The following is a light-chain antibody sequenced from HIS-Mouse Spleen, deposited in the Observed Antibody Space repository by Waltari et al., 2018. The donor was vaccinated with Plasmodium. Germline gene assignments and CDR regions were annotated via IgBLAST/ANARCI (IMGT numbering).Light chain of an antibody. CDR1: QSISNY. CDR3: QQYNNCSFT. V-gene: IGKV3-15*01. CDR2: GAS. J-gene: IGKJ3*01. Sequence: EIGMTQSPATLSVSPGERVTLPCRASQSISNYLAWYQQKPGKAPRLLIYGASTRDTGIPARFSGSGSGTEFTLTISSLQSEDFAVYYCQQYNNCSFTFGPGTKVDIK.